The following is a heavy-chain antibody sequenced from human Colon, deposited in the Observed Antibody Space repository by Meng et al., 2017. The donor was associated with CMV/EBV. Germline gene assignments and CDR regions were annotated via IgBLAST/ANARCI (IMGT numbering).Heavy chain of an antibody. V-gene: IGHV3-15*05. CDR3: TTDHDGSGRYYRALIA. CDR2: IKSKKDGGTA. Sequence: FSFNVAYRNWVRKAPGKGPEYLGSIKSKKDGGTAEYAELVRGRFSISRDDSKNAVYLQMDTMKTEDTAVYFCTTDHDGSGRYYRALIAWGQGTLVTVSS. CDR1: FSFNVAY. J-gene: IGHJ4*02. D-gene: IGHD1-26*01.